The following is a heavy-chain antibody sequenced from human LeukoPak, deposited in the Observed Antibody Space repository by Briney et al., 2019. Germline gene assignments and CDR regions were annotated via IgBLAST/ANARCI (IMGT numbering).Heavy chain of an antibody. D-gene: IGHD2-15*01. Sequence: ASVKVSCKPSGYTFTSFGISWVRQAPGQGFEWMGWIGAYNGDTNYAQKFQGRVTMTTDTSTSTAYMDLRSLRSDDTAVYYCTRDHCRGDNCPSFDYWGQGTLVTVSS. CDR1: GYTFTSFG. V-gene: IGHV1-18*04. CDR3: TRDHCRGDNCPSFDY. J-gene: IGHJ4*02. CDR2: IGAYNGDT.